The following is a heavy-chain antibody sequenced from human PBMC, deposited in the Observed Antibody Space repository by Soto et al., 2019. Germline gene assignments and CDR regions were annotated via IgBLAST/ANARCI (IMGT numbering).Heavy chain of an antibody. D-gene: IGHD2-21*02. V-gene: IGHV1-69*06. CDR1: GDIFTRYS. CDR2: VIPVFGTS. J-gene: IGHJ6*02. CDR3: AGAPAGDYYYYYKFDI. Sequence: VRLVQSGAEVKKPGSSVRVSCRAPGDIFTRYSFSWVRQAPGQGLEWMGGVIPVFGTSNYGRKFQGRVTITADKSASTAFLDMSGLRYDDTAVYYCAGAPAGDYYYYYKFDIWGQGTAVTVSS.